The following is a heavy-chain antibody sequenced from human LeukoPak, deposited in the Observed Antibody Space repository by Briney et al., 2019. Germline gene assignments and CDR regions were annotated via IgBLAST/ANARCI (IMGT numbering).Heavy chain of an antibody. CDR2: INPNSGGT. V-gene: IGHV1-2*06. CDR3: ATFMILDEGDFDI. D-gene: IGHD3-16*01. Sequence: ASVKVSCKASGYTFTGYYIHWVRQAPGHGLEWMGRINPNSGGTNFAQKFQGRVTMTRDTSINTAYMELSRLRSDDTAVFYCATFMILDEGDFDIWGQGTMVNVSS. CDR1: GYTFTGYY. J-gene: IGHJ3*02.